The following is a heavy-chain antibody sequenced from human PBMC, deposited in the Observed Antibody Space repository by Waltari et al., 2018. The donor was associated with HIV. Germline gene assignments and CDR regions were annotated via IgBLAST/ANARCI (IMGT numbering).Heavy chain of an antibody. Sequence: DVRLVESGGEVVRPGASLRLSCVASGFTIDDYGMAWVRQRPGQGLEWVSNIDWNGGSANYGDSVNGRFTVFRDNPKASLYLQMNNLRDEDTGLYYCVRDSDGSGYDIWGRGTLVTVFS. J-gene: IGHJ1*01. V-gene: IGHV3-20*04. CDR2: IDWNGGSA. CDR1: GFTIDDYG. D-gene: IGHD3-3*01. CDR3: VRDSDGSGYDI.